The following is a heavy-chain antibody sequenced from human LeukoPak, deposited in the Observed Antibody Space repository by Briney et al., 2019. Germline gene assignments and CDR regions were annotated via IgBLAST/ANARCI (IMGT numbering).Heavy chain of an antibody. CDR2: IYYSGST. Sequence: SETLSLTCTVSGGSISSYYWSWIRQPPGKGLEWIGYIYYSGSTNYNPSLKSRVTISVDTSKNQFSLKLSSVTAADTAVYYCARPIVGATTPDAFDIWGQGTMVTVSS. CDR1: GGSISSYY. J-gene: IGHJ3*02. CDR3: ARPIVGATTPDAFDI. D-gene: IGHD1-26*01. V-gene: IGHV4-59*08.